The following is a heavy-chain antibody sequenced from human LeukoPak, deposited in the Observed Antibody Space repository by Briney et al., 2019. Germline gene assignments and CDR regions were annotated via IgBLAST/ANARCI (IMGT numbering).Heavy chain of an antibody. CDR2: ISYDGLNK. J-gene: IGHJ4*02. V-gene: IGHV3-30-3*01. D-gene: IGHD6-13*01. Sequence: PGRSLRLSCAASGFTFSSYAMHWARQAPGKGLGWVAVISYDGLNKYYADSVKGRFTSSRDNSKNTLYLQMNSLRAEDTALYYCARDSGYSSSWYVCDYWGQGTLVTVSS. CDR1: GFTFSSYA. CDR3: ARDSGYSSSWYVCDY.